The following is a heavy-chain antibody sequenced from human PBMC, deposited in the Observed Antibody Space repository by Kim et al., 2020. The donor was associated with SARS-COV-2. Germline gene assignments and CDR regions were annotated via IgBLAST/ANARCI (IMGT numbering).Heavy chain of an antibody. J-gene: IGHJ6*01. V-gene: IGHV3-30*18. D-gene: IGHD3-9*01. CDR3: AKDKRYYDILIVYLARM. CDR2: ISYDGSNK. Sequence: GGSLRLSCAASGFTFSSYGMHWVRQAPGKGLEWVAVISYDGSNKYYADSVKGRFTISRDNSKNTLYLQMNSLRAEDTAVYYCAKDKRYYDILIVYLARM. CDR1: GFTFSSYG.